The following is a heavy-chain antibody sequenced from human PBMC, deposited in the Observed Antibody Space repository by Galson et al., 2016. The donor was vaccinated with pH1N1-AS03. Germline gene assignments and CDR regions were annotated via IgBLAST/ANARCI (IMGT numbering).Heavy chain of an antibody. CDR2: IRWNGDK. J-gene: IGHJ4*02. D-gene: IGHD1-1*01. CDR3: ARDFNWRIDY. Sequence: GWIRQPPGKALEWLALIRWNGDKHYSPSLKNRLTVTKDTSKNQVVLTMSNLDPVDTATYFCARDFNWRIDYWGQGTLVTVSS. V-gene: IGHV2-5*01.